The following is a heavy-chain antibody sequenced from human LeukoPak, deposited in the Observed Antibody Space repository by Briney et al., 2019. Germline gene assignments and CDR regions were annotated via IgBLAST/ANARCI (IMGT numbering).Heavy chain of an antibody. CDR2: IYPGDSDT. Sequence: GESLKISCRGSGYSFTSFWIGWVRQMPGKGLEWMGIIYPGDSDTRYSPSFQGQVTISADKSISTAYLQWSSLKASDTAMYYCARRYTMVRGVRPGAFDIWGQGTMVTVSS. J-gene: IGHJ3*02. CDR3: ARRYTMVRGVRPGAFDI. V-gene: IGHV5-51*01. CDR1: GYSFTSFW. D-gene: IGHD3-10*01.